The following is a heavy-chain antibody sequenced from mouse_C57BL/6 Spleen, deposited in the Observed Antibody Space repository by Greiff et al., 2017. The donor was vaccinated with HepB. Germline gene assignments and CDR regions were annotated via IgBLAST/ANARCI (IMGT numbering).Heavy chain of an antibody. V-gene: IGHV5-4*01. J-gene: IGHJ2*01. CDR3: ARKEGLYDGYYGNYFDY. Sequence: EVQLVESGGGLVKPGGSLKLSCAASGFTFSSYAMSWVRQTPEKRLEWVATISDGGSYTYYPDNVKGRFTISRDNAKNNLYLQMSHLKSEDTAMYYCARKEGLYDGYYGNYFDYWGQGTTLTVSS. CDR2: ISDGGSYT. D-gene: IGHD2-3*01. CDR1: GFTFSSYA.